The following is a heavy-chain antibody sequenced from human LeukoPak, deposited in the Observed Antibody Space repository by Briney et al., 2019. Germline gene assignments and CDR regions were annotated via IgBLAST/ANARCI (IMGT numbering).Heavy chain of an antibody. CDR2: IYHSGST. CDR1: GYSISSGYY. Sequence: PSETLSLTCTVSGYSISSGYYWGWIRQPPGKGLEWIGSIYHSGSTYYNPSLKSRVTISVDTSKNQFSLKLSSVTAADTAVYYCAREGVVVPAAIRWSDPWGQGTLVTVSS. CDR3: AREGVVVPAAIRWSDP. J-gene: IGHJ5*02. D-gene: IGHD2-2*01. V-gene: IGHV4-38-2*02.